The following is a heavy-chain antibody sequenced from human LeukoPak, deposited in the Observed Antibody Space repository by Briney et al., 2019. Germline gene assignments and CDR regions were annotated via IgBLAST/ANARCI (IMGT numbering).Heavy chain of an antibody. CDR3: ARDLRAGIAAAGSHRWFDP. J-gene: IGHJ5*02. V-gene: IGHV4-59*01. Sequence: SETLSLTCTVSGGSTSSYYWSWIRQPPGKGLEWIGYIYYSGSTNCNPSLKSRVTISVDTSKNQFSLKLSSVTAADTAVYYCARDLRAGIAAAGSHRWFDPWGQGTLVTVSS. CDR2: IYYSGST. CDR1: GGSTSSYY. D-gene: IGHD6-13*01.